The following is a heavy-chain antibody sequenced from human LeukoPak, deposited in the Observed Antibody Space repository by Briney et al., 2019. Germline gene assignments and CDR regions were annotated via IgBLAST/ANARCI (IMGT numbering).Heavy chain of an antibody. CDR1: GGSISSYY. J-gene: IGHJ6*03. V-gene: IGHV4-59*01. CDR3: ARDNGLYYYYMDV. CDR2: IYYSGST. Sequence: SETLSLTCTVSGGSISSYYWSWIRQPPGKGLEWIGYIYYSGSTNYNPSLKSRVTISVDTSKNQFSLKLSSVTAADTAVYYCARDNGLYYYYMDVWGKGTTVTVSS. D-gene: IGHD2-8*01.